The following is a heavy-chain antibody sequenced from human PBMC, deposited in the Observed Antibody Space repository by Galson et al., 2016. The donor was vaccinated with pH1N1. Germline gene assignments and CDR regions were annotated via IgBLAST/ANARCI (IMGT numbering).Heavy chain of an antibody. D-gene: IGHD3-10*01. CDR2: IYYSGNT. Sequence: LSLTCTVSADSFSSSNYYWGWVRQPPGKGLEWIGSIYYSGNTYYKSSLKSRVTLSVHTSKNQFSLNLTSVTAADTAVYYCARLWYGEFMDSWGQGKLVTVSS. V-gene: IGHV4-39*01. CDR1: ADSFSSSNYY. CDR3: ARLWYGEFMDS. J-gene: IGHJ4*02.